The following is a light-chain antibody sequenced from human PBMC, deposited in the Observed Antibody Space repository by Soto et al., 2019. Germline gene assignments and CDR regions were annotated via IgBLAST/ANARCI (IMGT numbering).Light chain of an antibody. Sequence: DIQMTQSPSTLAASVGDRVTITCRASQALSRRLAWYQQKPGKAPNLLIYDASILETGVPSRFSGSGFGTEFTLTISSLQPDDVATSYCQHYHSNFFNFGPGTIVEIE. CDR2: DAS. J-gene: IGKJ3*01. CDR1: QALSRR. V-gene: IGKV1-5*01. CDR3: QHYHSNFFN.